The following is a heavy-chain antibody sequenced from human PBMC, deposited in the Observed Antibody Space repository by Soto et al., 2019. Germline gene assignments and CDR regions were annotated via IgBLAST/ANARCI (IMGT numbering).Heavy chain of an antibody. Sequence: ASVKVSCKASGYTFTSYGISWVRQAPGQGLEWMGWISAYNGNTNYAQKLQGRVTMTTDTSTSTAYMELRSLRSDDTAVYYCARGGYYDYVWGSYLRMDVRGQGTTVTVSS. CDR1: GYTFTSYG. D-gene: IGHD3-16*02. CDR3: ARGGYYDYVWGSYLRMDV. CDR2: ISAYNGNT. V-gene: IGHV1-18*04. J-gene: IGHJ6*02.